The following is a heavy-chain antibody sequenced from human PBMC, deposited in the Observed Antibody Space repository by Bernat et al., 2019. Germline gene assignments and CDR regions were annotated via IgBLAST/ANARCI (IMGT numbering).Heavy chain of an antibody. J-gene: IGHJ4*02. CDR3: TTDLRWDSSSSVNY. CDR1: GFTFSNAW. CDR2: IKSKTDGGTT. D-gene: IGHD6-6*01. Sequence: EVQLVESGGGLVKPGGSLRPSCAASGFTFSNAWMSWVRQAPGKGLEWVGRIKSKTDGGTTDYAAPVKGRFTISRDDSKNTLYLQMNSLKTEDTAVYYCTTDLRWDSSSSVNYWGQGTLVTVSS. V-gene: IGHV3-15*01.